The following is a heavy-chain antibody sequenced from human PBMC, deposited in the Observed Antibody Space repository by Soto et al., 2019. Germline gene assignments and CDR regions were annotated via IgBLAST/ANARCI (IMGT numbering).Heavy chain of an antibody. CDR3: SRSMYHYDTDEYPDS. J-gene: IGHJ4*02. D-gene: IGHD3-22*01. Sequence: QVQLVESGGGVVQPGGSLKLSCAASGFSFNSYAMHWVRQAPDKGLEWVAVISNGGGDRFYADSVKGRFTISRDNSKNIAYLHMDNLRAEDTAVYFCSRSMYHYDTDEYPDSWGQGTLLTVSS. V-gene: IGHV3-30-3*01. CDR2: ISNGGGDR. CDR1: GFSFNSYA.